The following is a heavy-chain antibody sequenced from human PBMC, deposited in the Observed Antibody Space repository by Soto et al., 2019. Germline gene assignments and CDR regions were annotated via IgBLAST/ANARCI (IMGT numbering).Heavy chain of an antibody. J-gene: IGHJ6*03. CDR1: GFTFSSYW. CDR2: IKQDGSEK. V-gene: IGHV3-7*01. Sequence: PGGPLRLSCAASGFTFSSYWMSWVRQAPWKGLEWVANIKQDGSEKYYVDSVKGRFTISRDNAKNSLYLQMNSLRAEDTAVYYCARVMYCSSTSCYVAYYDMDVWGKGTTVTVS. D-gene: IGHD2-2*01. CDR3: ARVMYCSSTSCYVAYYDMDV.